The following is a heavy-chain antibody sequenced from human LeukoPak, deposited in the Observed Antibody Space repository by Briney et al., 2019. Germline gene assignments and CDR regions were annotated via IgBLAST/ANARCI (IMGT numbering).Heavy chain of an antibody. D-gene: IGHD3-10*01. CDR3: ARGGTYGSGRNQHTTLDY. CDR1: GGSISNDY. Sequence: SETLSLTCTVSGGSISNDYWSWIRQAAGKELEWIGRIYGRGSTNYNPSLKSRVTISLDKSKQQFSLNLNPVTAADTAVYYCARGGTYGSGRNQHTTLDYWGQGILVTVSS. J-gene: IGHJ4*02. CDR2: IYGRGST. V-gene: IGHV4-4*07.